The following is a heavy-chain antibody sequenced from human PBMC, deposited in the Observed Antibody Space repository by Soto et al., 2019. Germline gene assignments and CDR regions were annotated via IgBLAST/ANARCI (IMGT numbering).Heavy chain of an antibody. CDR3: ARIRDCSSTSCWGYYYYYMDV. CDR2: IFSNDEK. Sequence: QVTLKESGPVLVKPTETLTLTCTVSGFSLSNARMGVSWIRQPPGKALEWLAHIFSNDEKSYSTSLKSRLTIPKDTSKSQVVLTMTNMDPVDTATYYCARIRDCSSTSCWGYYYYYMDVWGKGTTVTVSS. CDR1: GFSLSNARMG. V-gene: IGHV2-26*01. D-gene: IGHD2-2*01. J-gene: IGHJ6*03.